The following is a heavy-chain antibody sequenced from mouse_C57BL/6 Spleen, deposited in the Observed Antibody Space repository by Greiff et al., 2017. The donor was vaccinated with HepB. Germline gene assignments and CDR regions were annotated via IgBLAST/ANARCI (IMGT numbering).Heavy chain of an antibody. CDR1: GYTFTSYW. J-gene: IGHJ2*01. CDR3: ARGGYFDY. V-gene: IGHV1-69*01. CDR2: IDPSDSYT. Sequence: VQLQQSGAELVMPGASVKLSCKASGYTFTSYWMHWVKQRPGQGLEWIGEIDPSDSYTNYNQKFKGKSTLTVDKSSSTAYMQLSSLTSEDSAVYYCARGGYFDYWGPGTTLTVSS.